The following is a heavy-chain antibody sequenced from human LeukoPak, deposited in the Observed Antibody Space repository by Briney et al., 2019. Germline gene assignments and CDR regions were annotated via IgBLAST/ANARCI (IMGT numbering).Heavy chain of an antibody. CDR3: ARGDCSGSICYSPMDV. Sequence: SETLSLACTVSGYSINSGYYWVWIRQPPGKGLEWIGSNYRSGSTNYNPSLKSRVTISVDTSKNQFSLKVSSVTAADTAVYYCARGDCSGSICYSPMDVWGTGTTVTVSS. D-gene: IGHD2-21*01. CDR1: GYSINSGYY. CDR2: NYRSGST. J-gene: IGHJ6*03. V-gene: IGHV4-38-2*02.